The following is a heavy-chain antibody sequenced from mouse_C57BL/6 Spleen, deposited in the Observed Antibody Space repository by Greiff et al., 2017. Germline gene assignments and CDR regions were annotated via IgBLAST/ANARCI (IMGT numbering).Heavy chain of an antibody. Sequence: EVKLMESGPGLVKPSQSLSLTRSVTGYSITSGYYWNWIRQFPGNKLEWMGYISYDGSNNYNPSLKNRISITRDTSKNQFFLKLNSVTTEDTATYYCAREERDYYGSSPFAYWGQGTLVTVSA. J-gene: IGHJ3*01. D-gene: IGHD1-1*01. V-gene: IGHV3-6*01. CDR3: AREERDYYGSSPFAY. CDR1: GYSITSGYY. CDR2: ISYDGSN.